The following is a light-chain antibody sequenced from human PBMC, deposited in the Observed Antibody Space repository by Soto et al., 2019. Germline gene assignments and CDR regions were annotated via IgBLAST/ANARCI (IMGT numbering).Light chain of an antibody. J-gene: IGKJ5*01. Sequence: DIVMTQSPDSLAVSLGERATIKCKSSQTVLSSSNNRNYLVWYQQKSGQSPKLLVYWSSTRASGVPDRFTGSGSGTAFALSISHIQADDVGIYFCYHHYDPPTFGQGTRLEL. V-gene: IGKV4-1*01. CDR1: QTVLSSSNNRNY. CDR2: WSS. CDR3: YHHYDPPT.